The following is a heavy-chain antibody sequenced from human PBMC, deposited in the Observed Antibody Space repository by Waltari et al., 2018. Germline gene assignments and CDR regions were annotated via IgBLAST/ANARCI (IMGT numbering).Heavy chain of an antibody. CDR2: IYYSGST. J-gene: IGHJ6*02. V-gene: IGHV4-59*01. Sequence: QVQLQESGPGLVKPSETLSLTCTVSGGSISSYYWSWIRQPPGKGLEWIGYIYYSGSTNYNPALKSRVTISVDTSKNQCSLKLSSVTAADTALYYCARDRSRYYYDSSGYPARLYYYGMDVWGQGTTVTVSS. CDR3: ARDRSRYYYDSSGYPARLYYYGMDV. D-gene: IGHD3-22*01. CDR1: GGSISSYY.